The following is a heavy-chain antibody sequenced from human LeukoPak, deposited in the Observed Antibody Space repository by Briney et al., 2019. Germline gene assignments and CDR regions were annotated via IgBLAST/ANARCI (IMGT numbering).Heavy chain of an antibody. V-gene: IGHV3-11*03. CDR1: GFTFSDYY. Sequence: GGTLRLSCAASGFTFSDYYMSWIRQAPGSGLEWLSYISSSSSYTVYADSVKGRFTISRDNAKNSLYLQMNSLRAEDTAVYYCARLRFGELRPLYYFDYWGQGTLVTVSS. CDR2: ISSSSSYT. D-gene: IGHD3-10*01. CDR3: ARLRFGELRPLYYFDY. J-gene: IGHJ4*02.